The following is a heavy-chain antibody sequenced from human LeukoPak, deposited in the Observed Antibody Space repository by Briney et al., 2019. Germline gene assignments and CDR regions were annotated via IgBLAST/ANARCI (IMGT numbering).Heavy chain of an antibody. D-gene: IGHD3-9*01. V-gene: IGHV3-7*04. CDR1: GFTFSSYW. CDR3: ARADTSDILTGYSDY. CDR2: IKQDGSEK. J-gene: IGHJ4*02. Sequence: GGSLRLSCAASGFTFSSYWMSWVRQAPGKGLEWMANIKQDGSEKYYVDSVKGRFTISRDNAKNSLYLQMNSLRAEDTAVYFCARADTSDILTGYSDYWGQGTLVTVSS.